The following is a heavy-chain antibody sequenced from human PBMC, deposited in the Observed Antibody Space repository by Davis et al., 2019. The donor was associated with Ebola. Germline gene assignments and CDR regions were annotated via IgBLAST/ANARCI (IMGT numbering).Heavy chain of an antibody. CDR1: GYAFTGYY. V-gene: IGHV1-69*13. J-gene: IGHJ6*02. CDR2: IIPIFGTA. CDR3: ARDLRGMDV. Sequence: SVKVSCKASGYAFTGYYLHWVRQAPGQGLEWMGGIIPIFGTANYAQKFQGRVTITADESTSTAYMELSSLRSEDTAVYYCARDLRGMDVWGQGTTVTVSS.